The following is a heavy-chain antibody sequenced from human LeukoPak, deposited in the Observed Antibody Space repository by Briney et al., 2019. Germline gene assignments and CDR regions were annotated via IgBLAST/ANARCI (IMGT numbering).Heavy chain of an antibody. D-gene: IGHD3-10*01. CDR1: GFTFRNYV. CDR3: AREGYYGSGSPPSLYFDY. V-gene: IGHV3-30-3*01. Sequence: PGGSLRLSCAASGFTFRNYVIHWVRQARGKGLEWVAVTSYDLNVKLYADSVKGRFTISRDNSRSTLYLQMNSLRPEDTAIYYCAREGYYGSGSPPSLYFDYWGQGTLVTVSS. CDR2: TSYDLNVK. J-gene: IGHJ4*02.